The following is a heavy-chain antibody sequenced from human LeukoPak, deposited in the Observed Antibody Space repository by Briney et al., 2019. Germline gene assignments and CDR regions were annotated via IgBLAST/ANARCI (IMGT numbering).Heavy chain of an antibody. CDR3: ASSAAAAPFDY. J-gene: IGHJ4*02. Sequence: ASVKVSCKASGYTFTSYYMHWVRQAPGQGLEWMGIINPSGGSTSYAQKSQGRVTMTRDMSTSTVYMELSSLRSEDTAVYYCASSAAAAPFDYWGQGTLVTVSS. D-gene: IGHD6-13*01. CDR2: INPSGGST. CDR1: GYTFTSYY. V-gene: IGHV1-46*01.